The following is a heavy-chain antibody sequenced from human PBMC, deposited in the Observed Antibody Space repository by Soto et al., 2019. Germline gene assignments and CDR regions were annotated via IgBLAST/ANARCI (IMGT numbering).Heavy chain of an antibody. D-gene: IGHD5-12*01. CDR1: GGTFSSYA. CDR3: ASQGRDGYNSVDY. CDR2: IIPIFGTA. J-gene: IGHJ4*02. Sequence: SVKVSCKASGGTFSSYAISWVRQAPGQGLEWMGGIIPIFGTANYAQKFQGRVTITADESTSTAYMELSSLRSEDTAVYYCASQGRDGYNSVDYWGQGTLVTVSS. V-gene: IGHV1-69*13.